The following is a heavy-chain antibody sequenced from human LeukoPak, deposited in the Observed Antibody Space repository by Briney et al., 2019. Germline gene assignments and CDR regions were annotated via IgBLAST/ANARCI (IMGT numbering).Heavy chain of an antibody. CDR2: IRIPTGDL. CDR3: VTGKSVYYYYNRGYFDS. J-gene: IGHJ4*02. V-gene: IGHV3-48*01. D-gene: IGHD3-22*01. Sequence: GGSLRLSCAASGFSFNCYTMMWLGQAPGKGREWLSYIRIPTGDLYYADSVKGRFTISRDNAKNSLYLQMNNLRAEDTAVYYCVTGKSVYYYYNRGYFDSWGRGTLVTVSS. CDR1: GFSFNCYT.